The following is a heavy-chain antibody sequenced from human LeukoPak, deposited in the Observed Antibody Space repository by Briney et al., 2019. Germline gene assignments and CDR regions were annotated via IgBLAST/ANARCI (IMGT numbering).Heavy chain of an antibody. Sequence: GGSLRLSCAASGFTVSNNYMSWVRQAPGKGLEWVSILYTGDTTYYADSVKGRFTISRDNSKNTLYLEMNSLRAEDTAVYYCARDGDGYNFGSDYWGQGTLVTVSS. CDR1: GFTVSNNY. CDR3: ARDGDGYNFGSDY. CDR2: LYTGDTT. V-gene: IGHV3-66*01. D-gene: IGHD5-24*01. J-gene: IGHJ4*02.